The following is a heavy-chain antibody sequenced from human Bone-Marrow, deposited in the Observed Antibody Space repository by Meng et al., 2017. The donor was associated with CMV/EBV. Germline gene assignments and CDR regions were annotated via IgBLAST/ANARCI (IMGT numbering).Heavy chain of an antibody. CDR2: INPNSGGT. CDR3: ARRPTETPGDYYYYYGIDV. CDR1: GYTFTGYH. V-gene: IGHV1-2*02. D-gene: IGHD2-21*02. J-gene: IGHJ6*02. Sequence: ASVKVSCKASGYTFTGYHMHWVRQAPGQGLEWMGWINPNSGGTNYAQKFQGRVTMTRDTSISTAYMELSRLRSDDTAVYYCARRPTETPGDYYYYYGIDVWGQGTTATVSS.